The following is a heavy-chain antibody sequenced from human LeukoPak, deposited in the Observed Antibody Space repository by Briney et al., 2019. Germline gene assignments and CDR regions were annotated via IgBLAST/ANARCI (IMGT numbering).Heavy chain of an antibody. CDR1: GYTFTSYD. Sequence: ASVTVSCTASGYTFTSYDINWVRQATGQGLEWMGWMNPNSGNTGYAQKFQGRVTMTRNTSISTAYMELSSLRSEDTAVYYCARVRAAAGPYYFDYWGQGTLVTVSS. CDR3: ARVRAAAGPYYFDY. D-gene: IGHD6-13*01. J-gene: IGHJ4*02. V-gene: IGHV1-8*01. CDR2: MNPNSGNT.